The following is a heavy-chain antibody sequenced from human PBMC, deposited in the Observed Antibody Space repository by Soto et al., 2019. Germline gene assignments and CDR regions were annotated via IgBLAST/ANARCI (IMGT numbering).Heavy chain of an antibody. J-gene: IGHJ2*01. CDR1: GFTFSSYE. D-gene: IGHD6-13*01. CDR2: ISNGGSPI. CDR3: ARGRNWRTSSWYDWDFDL. Sequence: EVQLVEAGGGLVQPGGSLRLSCAASGFTFSSYEMNWVRQAPGKGLEWVSYISNGGSPIYYAESVKGRFTISRDNAKNSLYLEVNSLRAEDTAVYYCARGRNWRTSSWYDWDFDLWGRCTLVTVSS. V-gene: IGHV3-48*03.